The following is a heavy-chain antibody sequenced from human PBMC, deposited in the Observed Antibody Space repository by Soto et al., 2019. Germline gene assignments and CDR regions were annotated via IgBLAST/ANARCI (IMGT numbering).Heavy chain of an antibody. D-gene: IGHD6-6*01. CDR3: ARDGGYSSSSGPEPLVKNPKDYYYYGMDV. V-gene: IGHV3-21*01. J-gene: IGHJ6*02. CDR1: GFTFSSYS. CDR2: ISSSSSYI. Sequence: EVQLVESGGGLVKPGGSLRLSCAASGFTFSSYSMNWVRQAPGKGLEWVSSISSSSSYIYYADSVKGRFTISRDNAKNSLYLQMKSLRAEDTAVYYCARDGGYSSSSGPEPLVKNPKDYYYYGMDVWGQGTTVTVSS.